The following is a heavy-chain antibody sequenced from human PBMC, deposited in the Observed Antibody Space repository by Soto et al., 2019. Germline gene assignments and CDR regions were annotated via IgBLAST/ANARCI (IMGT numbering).Heavy chain of an antibody. CDR3: AKALSDYYGSGARVLGYYYMDV. J-gene: IGHJ6*03. V-gene: IGHV3-9*01. CDR2: ISWNSGSI. D-gene: IGHD3-10*01. Sequence: EVQLVESGGGLVQPGRSLRLSCAASGFTFDDYAMHWVRQAPGKGLEWVSGISWNSGSIGYADSVKGRFTISRDNAKNSLYLQMNSLRAEDTALYYCAKALSDYYGSGARVLGYYYMDVWGKGTTVTVSS. CDR1: GFTFDDYA.